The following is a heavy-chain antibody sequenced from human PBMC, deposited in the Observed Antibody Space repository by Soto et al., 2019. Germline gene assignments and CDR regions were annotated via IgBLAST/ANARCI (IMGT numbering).Heavy chain of an antibody. D-gene: IGHD5-12*01. CDR3: VRDREEMATTRFDY. Sequence: QVQLVESGGGVVQPGRSLRLSCAASGFTFSSYATHWVRQAPGKGLEWVAVISYDGSNKYYADSVKGRFTISRDNSKNTLYLQMNSLRAEDTAVYYCVRDREEMATTRFDYWGQGTLVTVSS. CDR1: GFTFSSYA. J-gene: IGHJ4*02. V-gene: IGHV3-30-3*01. CDR2: ISYDGSNK.